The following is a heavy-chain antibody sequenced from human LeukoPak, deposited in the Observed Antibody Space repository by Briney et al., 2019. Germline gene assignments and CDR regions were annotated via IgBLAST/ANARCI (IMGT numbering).Heavy chain of an antibody. CDR1: GFTFSSYE. CDR3: IVFAVTGTLGFDY. D-gene: IGHD6-19*01. CDR2: ISSSSTI. V-gene: IGHV3-48*03. Sequence: GGSLRLSCAASGFTFSSYEMNWDRQAPGKGLEWVSYISSSSTIYYADSVKGRFTISRDNAKNSLSLQMNSLRAEDTAVYYCIVFAVTGTLGFDYWGQGTLVTVSS. J-gene: IGHJ4*02.